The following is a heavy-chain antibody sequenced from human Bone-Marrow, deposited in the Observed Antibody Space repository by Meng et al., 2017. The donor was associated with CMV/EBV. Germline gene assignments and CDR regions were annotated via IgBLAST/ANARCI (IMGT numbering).Heavy chain of an antibody. Sequence: ASVKVSCKASGYTFTSYYMHWVRQAPGQGLEWMGIINPSGGSTSYAQKFQGRVTMTRDTSTSTVYMELRSLRFDDTAVYYCARDGGGASSSTRYGMDVWGQGTTVTVSS. CDR1: GYTFTSYY. CDR2: INPSGGST. CDR3: ARDGGGASSSTRYGMDV. J-gene: IGHJ6*02. V-gene: IGHV1-46*01. D-gene: IGHD6-6*01.